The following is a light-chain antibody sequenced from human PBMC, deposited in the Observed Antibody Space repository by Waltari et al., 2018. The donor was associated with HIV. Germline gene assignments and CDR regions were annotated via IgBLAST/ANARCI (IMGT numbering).Light chain of an antibody. J-gene: IGKJ4*01. CDR1: VCLLHGSGFPY. CDR2: LGS. Sequence: DIVMTQSPLSLSVSPGASASISCRSTVCLLHGSGFPYLDWYLQKPGQSPELLIYLGSHRASGVPDRVSGGGSGTDFTLEISRVEPEDVGVYFCMQSLQTPLTFGGGTKVEIK. V-gene: IGKV2-28*01. CDR3: MQSLQTPLT.